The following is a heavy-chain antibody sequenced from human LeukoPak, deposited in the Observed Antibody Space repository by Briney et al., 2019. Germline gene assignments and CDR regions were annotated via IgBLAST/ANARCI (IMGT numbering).Heavy chain of an antibody. Sequence: GASVKVSCKASGGTFSSYAISWVRQAPGQGLEWMGGIIPIFGTANYAQKFQGRVTITADKSTSTAYMELSSLRSEDTAVYYCARGKHSGNYDYWGQGTLVTVSS. D-gene: IGHD1-26*01. J-gene: IGHJ4*02. CDR2: IIPIFGTA. CDR3: ARGKHSGNYDY. V-gene: IGHV1-69*06. CDR1: GGTFSSYA.